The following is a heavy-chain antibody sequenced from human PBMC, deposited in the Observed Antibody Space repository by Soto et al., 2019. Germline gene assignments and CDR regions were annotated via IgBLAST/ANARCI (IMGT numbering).Heavy chain of an antibody. CDR3: ARDYDFWSGYLGWFDP. CDR2: INSDGSST. CDR1: GLTFSSYW. J-gene: IGHJ5*02. V-gene: IGHV3-74*01. Sequence: GSLRLSCSASGLTFSSYWMHWVRQAPGKGLVWVSRINSDGSSTSYADSVKGRFTISRDNAKNTLYLQMNSLRAEDTAVYYCARDYDFWSGYLGWFDPWGQGTLVTVS. D-gene: IGHD3-3*01.